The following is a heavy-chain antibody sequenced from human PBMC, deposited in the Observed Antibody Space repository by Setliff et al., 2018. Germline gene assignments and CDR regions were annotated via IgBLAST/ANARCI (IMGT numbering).Heavy chain of an antibody. D-gene: IGHD1-26*01. J-gene: IGHJ4*02. CDR2: ITTDGSIT. Sequence: TGGSLRLSCAASGFTFSSYWMHWVRQAPGKGLVWVSRITTDGSITTYADSVKGRFTISRDNAKNTLYLQMNSLRAEDTAVYYCSRDRGGSYQDYWGPGTLVTVSS. CDR3: SRDRGGSYQDY. V-gene: IGHV3-74*01. CDR1: GFTFSSYW.